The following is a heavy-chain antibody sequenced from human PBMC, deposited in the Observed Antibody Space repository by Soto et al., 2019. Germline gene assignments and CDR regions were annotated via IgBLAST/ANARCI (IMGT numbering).Heavy chain of an antibody. V-gene: IGHV1-69*02. CDR2: IIPMLGMS. D-gene: IGHD3-10*01. CDR3: ARGYGSGSRAFDY. Sequence: QVHLVQSGAEVKKPGSSVKVSCKASGDTFDSYTINWVRQAPGQRLEWMGRIIPMLGMSNYALKFQGRVTXPXEXXTTTVYMHLSSLRSDEPAVYYCARGYGSGSRAFDYWGQGTLVTVSS. CDR1: GDTFDSYT. J-gene: IGHJ4*02.